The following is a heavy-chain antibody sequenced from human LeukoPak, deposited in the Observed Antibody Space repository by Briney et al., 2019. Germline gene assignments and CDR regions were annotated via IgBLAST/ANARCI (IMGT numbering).Heavy chain of an antibody. CDR2: IRYDGSNK. D-gene: IGHD6-13*01. CDR3: ARENPGIAAAGRQFDY. J-gene: IGHJ4*02. Sequence: GGSLRLSCAASGFTFSSYGMHWVRQAPGKGLEWVAFIRYDGSNKYYADSVKGRFTISRDNAKNSLYLQMNSLRAEDTAVYYCARENPGIAAAGRQFDYWGQGTLVTVSS. CDR1: GFTFSSYG. V-gene: IGHV3-30*02.